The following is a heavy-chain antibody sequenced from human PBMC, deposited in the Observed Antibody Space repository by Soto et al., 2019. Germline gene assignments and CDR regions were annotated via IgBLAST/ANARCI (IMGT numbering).Heavy chain of an antibody. CDR2: ISISGGTI. Sequence: QVQLVESGGGLVKPGGSLRLSCAASGFTFSDYYMSWIRQAPGKGLEWLSYISISGGTIYYADSVKGRFSISRDNAKNSLYLQLGSLRAEDTAVYFCARERARVFDSWGQGTLVTVSS. V-gene: IGHV3-11*01. J-gene: IGHJ4*02. CDR1: GFTFSDYY. CDR3: ARERARVFDS.